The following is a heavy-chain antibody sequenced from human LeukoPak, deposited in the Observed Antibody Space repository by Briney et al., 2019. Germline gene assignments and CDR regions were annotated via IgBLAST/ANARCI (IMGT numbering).Heavy chain of an antibody. CDR2: ISSSSSYI. D-gene: IGHD4-17*01. CDR1: GFTFSRYS. Sequence: GGSLRLSCAASGFTFSRYSMNWVRQAPGKGLEWVSSISSSSSYIYYADSVKGRFTISRDNANNSLCLQINSLRAEDTAVYYCARDYGDPYYFDYWGQGTLVTVSS. V-gene: IGHV3-21*01. CDR3: ARDYGDPYYFDY. J-gene: IGHJ4*02.